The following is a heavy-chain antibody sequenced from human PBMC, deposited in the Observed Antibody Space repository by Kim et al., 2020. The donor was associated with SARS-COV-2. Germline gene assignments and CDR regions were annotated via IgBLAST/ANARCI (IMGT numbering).Heavy chain of an antibody. J-gene: IGHJ6*02. Sequence: GGSLRLSCAASGFTFSSYWMHWVRQAPGKGLVWVSRINSDGSSTSYADSVKGRFTISRDNAKNTLYLQMNSLRAEDTAVYYCAREDRLSTFLSDYYGMDVWGQGTTVTVSS. V-gene: IGHV3-74*01. CDR2: INSDGSST. D-gene: IGHD3-9*01. CDR1: GFTFSSYW. CDR3: AREDRLSTFLSDYYGMDV.